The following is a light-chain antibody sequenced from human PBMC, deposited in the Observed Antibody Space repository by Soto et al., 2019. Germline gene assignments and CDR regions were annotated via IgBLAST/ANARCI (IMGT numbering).Light chain of an antibody. CDR1: SSNIGSNY. V-gene: IGLV1-47*01. J-gene: IGLJ1*01. CDR3: AAWDDSLSGLV. Sequence: QSALTQPPSASGTPGQRVTISCSGSSSNIGSNYVYWYQQLPGTAPKLLIYRNNQRPSGVPDRFSGSKSGTSASLAISGLRSDDEADYYCAAWDDSLSGLVFGTGTKVTVL. CDR2: RNN.